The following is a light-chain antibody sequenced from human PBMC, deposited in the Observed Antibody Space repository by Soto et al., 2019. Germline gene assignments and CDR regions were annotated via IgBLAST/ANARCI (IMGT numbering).Light chain of an antibody. V-gene: IGKV3-20*01. CDR2: AAS. CDR3: QHYDSSPVFT. CDR1: QSVSSTY. J-gene: IGKJ3*01. Sequence: EIVLTQSPGTLSLSPGERATLSCRASQSVSSTYLAWYQQKPGQAPRLLIYAASSRATGIPDRFSGSGSGTDVSLTISRLEPEDFAIYYCQHYDSSPVFTFGPGTKVDIK.